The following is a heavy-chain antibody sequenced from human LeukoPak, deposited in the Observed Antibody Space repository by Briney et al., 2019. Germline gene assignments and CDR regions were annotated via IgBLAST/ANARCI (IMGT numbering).Heavy chain of an antibody. CDR3: ARVLPRFGRYYMDV. Sequence: SETLSLTCTVSGGSISRYYWSWIRQPAGKGLEWIGRIYTIGSTNYNPSLKSRVTMSVDTSKNQFSLKLSSVTAADTAVYYCARVLPRFGRYYMDVWGKGTTVTISS. J-gene: IGHJ6*03. CDR1: GGSISRYY. D-gene: IGHD3/OR15-3a*01. V-gene: IGHV4-4*07. CDR2: IYTIGST.